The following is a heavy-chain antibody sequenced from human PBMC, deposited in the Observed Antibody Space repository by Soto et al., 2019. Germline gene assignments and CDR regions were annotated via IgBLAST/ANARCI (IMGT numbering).Heavy chain of an antibody. CDR1: GIFITPYF. CDR2: VYHTGNT. CDR3: ARGQYNWKL. J-gene: IGHJ4*02. V-gene: IGHV4-59*07. D-gene: IGHD1-20*01. Sequence: PSPTLPLTCTVTGIFITPYFWTWIRHPPGKGLEWIGYVYHTGNTYYNPSLKSRFTISLDTSKNQVSLRLKSVTAADTAVYYCARGQYNWKLWGQVTRVTVSS.